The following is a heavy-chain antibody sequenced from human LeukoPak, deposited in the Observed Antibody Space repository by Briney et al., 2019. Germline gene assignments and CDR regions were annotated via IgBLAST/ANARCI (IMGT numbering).Heavy chain of an antibody. D-gene: IGHD3-22*01. CDR2: INHSGST. Sequence: PSETLSLTCTVSGGSISSSSYYWGWIRQPPGKGLEWIGEINHSGSTNYNPSLKSRVTISVDTSKNQFSLKLSSVTAADTAVYYCARDYYDSSGFDPWGQGTLVTVSS. V-gene: IGHV4-39*07. J-gene: IGHJ5*02. CDR3: ARDYYDSSGFDP. CDR1: GGSISSSSYY.